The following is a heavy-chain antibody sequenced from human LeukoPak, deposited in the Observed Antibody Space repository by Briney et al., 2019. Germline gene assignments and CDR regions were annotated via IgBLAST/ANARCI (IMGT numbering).Heavy chain of an antibody. Sequence: GGSLRLSCAASGFTVSSYAMGWVRQAPGKGLEWVSAIGGGGTLYYADSVKGRFSIFRDISKNTLLLQMNSLRAEDTAVYYCARRRYDWGGDFANWGQGTLVTVSS. D-gene: IGHD3-16*01. CDR2: IGGGGTL. CDR3: ARRRYDWGGDFAN. J-gene: IGHJ4*02. V-gene: IGHV3-23*01. CDR1: GFTVSSYA.